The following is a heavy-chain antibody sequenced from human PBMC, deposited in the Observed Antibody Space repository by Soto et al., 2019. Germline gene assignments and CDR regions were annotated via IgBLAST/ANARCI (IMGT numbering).Heavy chain of an antibody. CDR3: ARGYYGDYSDY. CDR2: IYYSGST. J-gene: IGHJ4*02. V-gene: IGHV4-31*03. D-gene: IGHD4-17*01. CDR1: GGSISSGGYY. Sequence: QVQLQESGPGLVKPSQTLSLTCTVSGGSISSGGYYWSWIRQHPGKGLEWIGYIYYSGSTYYTPSLKSGITISVDTSKNRFYLKLSSVTAADTAVYYCARGYYGDYSDYWGQGTLVTVSS.